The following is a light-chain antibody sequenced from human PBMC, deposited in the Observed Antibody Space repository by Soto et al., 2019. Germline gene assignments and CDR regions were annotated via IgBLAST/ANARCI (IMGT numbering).Light chain of an antibody. V-gene: IGLV2-14*01. CDR3: SSYTSSSTLGV. CDR1: SSDVGVYNY. CDR2: DVS. Sequence: QSALTQPASVSGSPGQSITISCTGTSSDVGVYNYVSWYQQHPGKAPKLMIFDVSNRPSGVSNRFSGSKSGNTASLTISGVQAEDEADYYGSSYTSSSTLGVFGTGTKLTVL. J-gene: IGLJ1*01.